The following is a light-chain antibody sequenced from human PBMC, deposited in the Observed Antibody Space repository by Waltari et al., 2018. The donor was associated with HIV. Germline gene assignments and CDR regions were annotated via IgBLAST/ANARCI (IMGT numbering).Light chain of an antibody. J-gene: IGKJ4*01. CDR3: QQYNDWPLT. Sequence: ELVMTQSPATLSVSPGDRVTLSCRASQSVSNNLAWYQQKPGQSTRLLIYGASTRATGIPVTFSGRGSGTEFTLTISSLQSEDFAIYYCQQYNDWPLTFGGGTKVDI. CDR1: QSVSNN. CDR2: GAS. V-gene: IGKV3-15*01.